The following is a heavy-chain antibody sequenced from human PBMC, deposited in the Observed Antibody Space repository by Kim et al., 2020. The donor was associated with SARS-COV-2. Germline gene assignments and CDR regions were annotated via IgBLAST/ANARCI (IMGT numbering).Heavy chain of an antibody. Sequence: GESLKISCKDSGYSFTSYWNGWVRQMPGKGLEWMGIIYPGDSDTRYSPSFQGQVTISADKSISTAYLQWSSLKASDTAMYYCARLAGGSSWYRNWFDPWGQGTLVTVSS. V-gene: IGHV5-51*01. CDR2: IYPGDSDT. J-gene: IGHJ5*02. D-gene: IGHD6-13*01. CDR1: GYSFTSYW. CDR3: ARLAGGSSWYRNWFDP.